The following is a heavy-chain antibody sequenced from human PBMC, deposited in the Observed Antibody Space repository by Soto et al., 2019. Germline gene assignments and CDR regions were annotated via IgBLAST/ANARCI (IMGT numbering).Heavy chain of an antibody. V-gene: IGHV4-59*01. D-gene: IGHD3-22*01. J-gene: IGHJ4*02. CDR3: ARHYYDASGFDH. CDR1: DGSIRSFY. Sequence: SETLSLTCTVSDGSIRSFYWSWIPQPPGKGLEWIRYIHYSGYTNYNPSLKSRITISVDTSQSQFFLNVRAVTAADTAVYYCARHYYDASGFDHWGQGTLVTVSS. CDR2: IHYSGYT.